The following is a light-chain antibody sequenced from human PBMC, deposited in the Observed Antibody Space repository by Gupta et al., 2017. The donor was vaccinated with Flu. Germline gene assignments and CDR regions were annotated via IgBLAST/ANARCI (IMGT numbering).Light chain of an antibody. CDR3: QQTYTNHPKLT. Sequence: DIQMTQSPPSLSASVGDRVTITCRASQNIHTYLNWYQQKAGEAPSLLVYGATTLHSGVPSRFSGTGAGTNFNLTITSRQPEEFETYFCQQTYTNHPKLTFGGGTKVET. CDR2: GAT. V-gene: IGKV1-39*01. CDR1: QNIHTY. J-gene: IGKJ4*01.